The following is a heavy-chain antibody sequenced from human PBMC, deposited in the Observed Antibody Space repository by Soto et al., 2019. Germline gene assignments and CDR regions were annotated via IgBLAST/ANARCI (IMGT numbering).Heavy chain of an antibody. CDR1: GGTFSSYA. J-gene: IGHJ4*02. V-gene: IGHV1-69*01. D-gene: IGHD2-15*01. CDR3: ARDAAGYCSGGSCYWTFDY. CDR2: IIPIFGTA. Sequence: QVKLVQSGAEVKKPGSSVKVSCKASGGTFSSYAISWVRQAPGQGLECMGGIIPIFGTANYAQKFQGRVTITADESTSTAYMELSSLRSEDTAVYYCARDAAGYCSGGSCYWTFDYWGQGTLVTVSS.